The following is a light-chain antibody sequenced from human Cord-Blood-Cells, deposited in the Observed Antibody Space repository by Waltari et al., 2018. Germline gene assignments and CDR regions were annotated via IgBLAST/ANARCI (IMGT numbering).Light chain of an antibody. CDR3: AAWDDSLNGVV. V-gene: IGLV1-44*01. J-gene: IGLJ2*01. CDR1: SSTIGSHT. Sequence: QSVLTQPPSASGTPGQRVTIPCSGSSSTIGSHTVNWSQQLPGTAPKHLIYSNNQRPSGVPDRFSGSKSGTSASLAISGLQSEDEADYYCAAWDDSLNGVVFGGGTKLTVL. CDR2: SNN.